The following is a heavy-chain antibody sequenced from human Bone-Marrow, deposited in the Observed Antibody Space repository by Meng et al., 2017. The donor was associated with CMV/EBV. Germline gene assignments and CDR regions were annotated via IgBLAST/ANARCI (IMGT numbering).Heavy chain of an antibody. Sequence: GESLKISCAASGFTVSSNYMSWVRQGPGKGLELVSVIYSGGSTYYADSVKGRFTISRDNSKNSLYLQLNSLRAEDTAVYYCARDGTCSRTSWYIDYWGQGTLVTVSS. CDR3: ARDGTCSRTSWYIDY. V-gene: IGHV3-53*01. CDR1: GFTVSSNY. CDR2: IYSGGST. J-gene: IGHJ4*02. D-gene: IGHD2-2*02.